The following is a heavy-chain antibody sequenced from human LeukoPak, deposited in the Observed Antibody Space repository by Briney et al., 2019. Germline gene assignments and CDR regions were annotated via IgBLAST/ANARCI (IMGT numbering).Heavy chain of an antibody. J-gene: IGHJ4*02. Sequence: GGSLRLSCAASGFTFSSYGMHWVRQAPGKGLEWVAVISYDGSNKYYGDSVKGRFTISRDNSKNTLYLEMNSLRVEDTAVYYCAKDWPDRYNHKLDYWGQGDMVTVSS. CDR1: GFTFSSYG. D-gene: IGHD5-24*01. CDR2: ISYDGSNK. V-gene: IGHV3-30*18. CDR3: AKDWPDRYNHKLDY.